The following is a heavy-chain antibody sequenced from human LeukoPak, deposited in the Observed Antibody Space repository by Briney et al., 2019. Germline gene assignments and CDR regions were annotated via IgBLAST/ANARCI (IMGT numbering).Heavy chain of an antibody. CDR3: ARDSYGSSGYYYVSDY. Sequence: GGSLRLSCAASGFTFSTYSMNWVRQAPGKGLEWVSYISYSSSAIYYADSVKGRFTISRDNAKNSLYLRMNSLRDEDTAVYYCARDSYGSSGYYYVSDYWGQGTLVTVS. V-gene: IGHV3-48*02. D-gene: IGHD3-22*01. CDR1: GFTFSTYS. J-gene: IGHJ4*02. CDR2: ISYSSSAI.